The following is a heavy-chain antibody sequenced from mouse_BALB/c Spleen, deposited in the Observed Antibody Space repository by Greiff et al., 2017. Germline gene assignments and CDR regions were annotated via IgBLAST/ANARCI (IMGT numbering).Heavy chain of an antibody. J-gene: IGHJ2*01. CDR3: TRPYYGSPFDY. CDR1: GYTFTSYW. V-gene: IGHV1S127*01. D-gene: IGHD1-1*01. CDR2: IDPSDSYT. Sequence: VQLQQSGAELVKPGASVKMSCKASGYTFTSYWMHWVKQRPGQGLEWIGVIDPSDSYTSYNQKFKGKATLTVDTSSSTAYMQLSSLTSEDSAVYYCTRPYYGSPFDYWGQGTTLTVSS.